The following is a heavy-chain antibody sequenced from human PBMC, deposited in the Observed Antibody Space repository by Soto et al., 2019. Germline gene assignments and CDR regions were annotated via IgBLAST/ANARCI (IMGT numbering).Heavy chain of an antibody. J-gene: IGHJ4*02. CDR3: ARRYGSAIDY. CDR1: GDSISSYY. CDR2: IYYSGST. Sequence: SETLSLTCTVSGDSISSYYWSWIRQPPGKGLEWIGYIYYSGSTNYNPSLKSRVTIFIDTPKNQFSLKLSSVTAADTAVYYCARRYGSAIDYWGQGTLVTVSS. D-gene: IGHD1-26*01. V-gene: IGHV4-59*08.